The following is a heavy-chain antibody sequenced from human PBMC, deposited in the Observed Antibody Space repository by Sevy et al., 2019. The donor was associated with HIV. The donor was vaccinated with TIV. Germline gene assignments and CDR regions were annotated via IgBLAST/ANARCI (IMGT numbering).Heavy chain of an antibody. D-gene: IGHD4-17*01. CDR2: IYYSGST. V-gene: IGHV4-39*01. CDR1: GGSISSSHYY. Sequence: SETLSLTCTVSGGSISSSHYYWGWIRQPPGKGLEWIGSIYYSGSTYYNPSLKSRVTISVDTSKNQFSLKLGSVTAADTAVYYCARLSTVFFFDYWGQGTLVTVSS. CDR3: ARLSTVFFFDY. J-gene: IGHJ4*02.